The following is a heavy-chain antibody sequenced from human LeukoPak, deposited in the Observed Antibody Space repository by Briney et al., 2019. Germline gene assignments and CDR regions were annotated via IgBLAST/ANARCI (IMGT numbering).Heavy chain of an antibody. D-gene: IGHD3-10*01. CDR3: ARERSLTMVRGPRSQNWFDP. CDR2: INTNTGNP. CDR1: GYTFTSYA. J-gene: IGHJ5*02. V-gene: IGHV7-4-1*02. Sequence: ASVKVSCKASGYTFTSYAMNWVRQAPGQGLEWMGWINTNTGNPTYAQGFTGRFVFSLDTSVSTAYLQISSLKAEDTAVYYCARERSLTMVRGPRSQNWFDPWGQGTLVTVSS.